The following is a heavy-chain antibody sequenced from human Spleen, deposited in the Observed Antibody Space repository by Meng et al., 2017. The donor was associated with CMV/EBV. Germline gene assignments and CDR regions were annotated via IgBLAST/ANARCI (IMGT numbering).Heavy chain of an antibody. CDR3: AKIREQLVYYYGMDV. Sequence: GESLKISCAASGFTFSSYAMSWVRQAPGKGLEWVSAIGGSGGSTYYADSVKGRFTISRDNSKNTLYLQMNSLRAEDTAVYYCAKIREQLVYYYGMDVWGQGTTVTVSS. CDR2: IGGSGGST. CDR1: GFTFSSYA. V-gene: IGHV3-23*01. J-gene: IGHJ6*02. D-gene: IGHD6-6*01.